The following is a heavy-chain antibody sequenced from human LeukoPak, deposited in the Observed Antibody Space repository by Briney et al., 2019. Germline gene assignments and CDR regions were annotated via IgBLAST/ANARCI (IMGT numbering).Heavy chain of an antibody. J-gene: IGHJ6*03. V-gene: IGHV3-73*01. CDR2: IRSKANSYAT. Sequence: GGSLRLSCAASGFTFSGSAMHWVRQASGKGLEWVGRIRSKANSYATAYAASVKGRFTISRDDSKNTAYLQMNSLKTEDTAVYYCTSPNPILALYYYYYMDVWGKGTTVTVSS. CDR3: TSPNPILALYYYYYMDV. CDR1: GFTFSGSA. D-gene: IGHD3-9*01.